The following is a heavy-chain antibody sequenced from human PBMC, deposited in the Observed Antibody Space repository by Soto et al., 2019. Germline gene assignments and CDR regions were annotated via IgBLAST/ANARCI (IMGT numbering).Heavy chain of an antibody. CDR3: ASSASPEAY. Sequence: GGSLRLSCVASGFIFNSYSMNWVRQAPGKGLEWISYINSGSTSVFYADSVKGRFTISRDNAKNSLYLQMNSLRAEDTAVYYCASSASPEAYWGQGTLVTFSS. D-gene: IGHD1-26*01. V-gene: IGHV3-48*01. CDR1: GFIFNSYS. CDR2: INSGSTSV. J-gene: IGHJ4*02.